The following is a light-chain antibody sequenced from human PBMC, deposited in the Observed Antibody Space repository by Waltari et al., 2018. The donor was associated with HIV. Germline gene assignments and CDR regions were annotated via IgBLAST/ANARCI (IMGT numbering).Light chain of an antibody. V-gene: IGLV1-40*01. CDR3: QSYDSSLTVVI. J-gene: IGLJ2*01. Sequence: QSVLTQPPSVSGAPGQRVTISCTGSSPNIGAGYDVHWYQQVARTAPQLLIFGNSNRPYGVPDRCSVSKSATSASLAIAGLQAEDEGDYYSQSYDSSLTVVIFGGGTKLTVL. CDR2: GNS. CDR1: SPNIGAGYD.